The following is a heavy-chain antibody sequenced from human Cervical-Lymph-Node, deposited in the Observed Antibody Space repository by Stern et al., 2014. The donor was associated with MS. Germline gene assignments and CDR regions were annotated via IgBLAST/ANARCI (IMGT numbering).Heavy chain of an antibody. CDR1: GSTLTELS. D-gene: IGHD3-3*01. V-gene: IGHV1-24*01. J-gene: IGHJ6*02. Sequence: QVQLVESGAEVKKPGASVKVSCKVSGSTLTELSMHWVRQAPGKGLEWVGGFAPEDGETIYAQKFPGRVPMTEDTSTDTAYMELSSLRSEDTAVYYCATDRDDFRSGYSAPTKGYGLDVWGQGTTVTVTS. CDR2: FAPEDGET. CDR3: ATDRDDFRSGYSAPTKGYGLDV.